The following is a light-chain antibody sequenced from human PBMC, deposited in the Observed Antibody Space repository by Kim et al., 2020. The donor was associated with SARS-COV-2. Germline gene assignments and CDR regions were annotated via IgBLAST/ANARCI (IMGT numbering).Light chain of an antibody. Sequence: QLINHSCTGTSSDVGGYNYVSWYQQHPGKAPKLMIYDVSNRPSGVYNRFSGSKSGNTASLTISGLQAEDEADYYCSSYTSSNVVFGGGTQLTVL. V-gene: IGLV2-14*03. CDR3: SSYTSSNVV. J-gene: IGLJ2*01. CDR2: DVS. CDR1: SSDVGGYNY.